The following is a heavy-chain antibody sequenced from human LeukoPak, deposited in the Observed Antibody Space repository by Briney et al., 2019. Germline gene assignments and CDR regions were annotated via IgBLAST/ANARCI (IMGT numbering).Heavy chain of an antibody. CDR1: GFTFSSYS. Sequence: PGGSLRLSCAASGFTFSSYSMNWVRQAPGKGLEWVSSTSSSSSYIYYADSVKGRFTISRDNAKNSLYLQMNSLRAEDTAVYYCARSSSSWLLFDPWGQGTLVTVSS. CDR2: TSSSSSYI. V-gene: IGHV3-21*01. D-gene: IGHD6-13*01. J-gene: IGHJ5*02. CDR3: ARSSSSWLLFDP.